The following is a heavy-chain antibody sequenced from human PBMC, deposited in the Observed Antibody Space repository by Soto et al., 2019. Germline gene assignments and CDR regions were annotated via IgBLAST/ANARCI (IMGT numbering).Heavy chain of an antibody. D-gene: IGHD2-15*01. CDR2: MNPNSGNT. CDR1: GYTFTSYD. CDR3: ARLQYCSGGSCYRGRRAKEGFFYMDV. V-gene: IGHV1-8*01. Sequence: QVQLVQSGAEVKKPGASVKVSCKASGYTFTSYDINWVRQATGQGLEWMGWMNPNSGNTGYAQKLQGRVTMTRNTSISTAYMELSSLRSEDTAVYYCARLQYCSGGSCYRGRRAKEGFFYMDVWGKGTTVTVSS. J-gene: IGHJ6*03.